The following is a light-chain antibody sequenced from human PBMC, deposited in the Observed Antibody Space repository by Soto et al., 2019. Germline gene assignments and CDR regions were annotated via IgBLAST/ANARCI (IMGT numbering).Light chain of an antibody. V-gene: IGKV1-5*01. CDR2: DAS. CDR3: QQYISYSVWT. Sequence: DIQMTQSPSTLSASVGDRVTITCRASQSISSWLAWYQQKPGKAPKLLIYDASSLESGVPSRFSGSGSGTELILTISSLQPDDFATYYCQQYISYSVWTFGQGTKVEIK. J-gene: IGKJ1*01. CDR1: QSISSW.